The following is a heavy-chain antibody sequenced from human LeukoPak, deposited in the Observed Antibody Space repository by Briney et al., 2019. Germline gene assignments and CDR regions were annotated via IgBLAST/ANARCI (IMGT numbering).Heavy chain of an antibody. Sequence: SETLSLTCTVSGGSISSYYWSWIRQPPGKGLEWIGYIYYSGSTNYNPSLKSRVTMSVDTSKNQFSLRLSSVTAADTAVYYCARHTAMAFDYWGQGTLVTVSS. CDR3: ARHTAMAFDY. J-gene: IGHJ4*02. V-gene: IGHV4-59*08. D-gene: IGHD5-18*01. CDR1: GGSISSYY. CDR2: IYYSGST.